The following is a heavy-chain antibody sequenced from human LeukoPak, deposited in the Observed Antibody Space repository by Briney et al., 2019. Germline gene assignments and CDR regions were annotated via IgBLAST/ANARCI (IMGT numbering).Heavy chain of an antibody. Sequence: SETLSLTCAVSGGSISSGGYSWSWIRQPPGKGLEWIGYIYHSGSTYYNPSLKSRVTISVDRSKNQFSLKLSSVTAADTAVYYCASAVGYYYDSSGYLDPWGQGTLVTVSS. D-gene: IGHD3-22*01. CDR2: IYHSGST. V-gene: IGHV4-30-2*01. CDR3: ASAVGYYYDSSGYLDP. CDR1: GGSISSGGYS. J-gene: IGHJ5*02.